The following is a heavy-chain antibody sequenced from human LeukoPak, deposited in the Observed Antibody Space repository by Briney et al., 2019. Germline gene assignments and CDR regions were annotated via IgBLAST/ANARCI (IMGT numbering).Heavy chain of an antibody. CDR3: VQFELDY. CDR2: LYSGGST. J-gene: IGHJ4*01. Sequence: GGSLRLSCTASGFTFSSYGMHWVRQAPGKGLEWVSALYSGGSTYYADSVKGRFTVSRDNSKNTLYLQMNRLRAEDTAVYYCVQFELDYWGQGTLVTVSS. CDR1: GFTFSSYG. D-gene: IGHD1-7*01. V-gene: IGHV3-NL1*01.